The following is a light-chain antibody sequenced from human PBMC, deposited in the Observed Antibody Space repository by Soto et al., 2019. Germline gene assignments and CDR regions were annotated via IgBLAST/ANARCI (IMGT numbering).Light chain of an antibody. Sequence: EIVLTQSPATLSLSPGERAILSCRASQSVGTYLAWNQQKPGQAPRLLIYDASNRATGIPARFGGSGSGTDFTLTINSLEPEDFAVYYCQQRSNWPGTFGPGTKVDIK. CDR2: DAS. V-gene: IGKV3-11*01. CDR3: QQRSNWPGT. CDR1: QSVGTY. J-gene: IGKJ3*01.